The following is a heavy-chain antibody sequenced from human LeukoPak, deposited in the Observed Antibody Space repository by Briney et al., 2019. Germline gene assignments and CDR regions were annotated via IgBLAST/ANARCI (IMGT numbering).Heavy chain of an antibody. V-gene: IGHV4-31*02. CDR2: IHYIGGT. CDR3: ALRGYSYGTGWFDP. CDR1: GDSVSSGGYY. D-gene: IGHD5-18*01. Sequence: SQTLSLTCSVSGDSVSSGGYYWSWIRQHPGKGLEWIGYIHYIGGTSYNPSLKSRVTISLDTSRNQFSLELKSVTAADTAVYYCALRGYSYGTGWFDPWGQGTLVTVSS. J-gene: IGHJ5*02.